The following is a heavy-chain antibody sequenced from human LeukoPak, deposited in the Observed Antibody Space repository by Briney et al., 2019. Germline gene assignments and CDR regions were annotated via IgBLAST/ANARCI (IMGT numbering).Heavy chain of an antibody. Sequence: GESLKISCKGSGYSFTSYWIGWVRQMPGKGLEWMGIIYPGDSDTRYSPSFQGQVTISADKSISTAYLQWSSLKASDTAMYYCARHGLPSTLPRYGDYAAYYYYYYGKDVWGQGTTVTVSS. J-gene: IGHJ6*02. D-gene: IGHD4-17*01. V-gene: IGHV5-51*01. CDR3: ARHGLPSTLPRYGDYAAYYYYYYGKDV. CDR2: IYPGDSDT. CDR1: GYSFTSYW.